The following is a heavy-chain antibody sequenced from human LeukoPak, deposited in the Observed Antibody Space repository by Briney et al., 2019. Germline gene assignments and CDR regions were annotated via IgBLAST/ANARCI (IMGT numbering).Heavy chain of an antibody. Sequence: GGSLRLSCAASGFTFSTYGMHWVRQAPGKGLEWVAVISSDGSNEYYADSVKGRFTISRDNSKNTLYLQMNSLRPEDTAVYYCAKPYSSAPRRSDFDYWGQGTLVTVSS. J-gene: IGHJ4*02. CDR1: GFTFSTYG. D-gene: IGHD6-19*01. CDR2: ISSDGSNE. V-gene: IGHV3-30*18. CDR3: AKPYSSAPRRSDFDY.